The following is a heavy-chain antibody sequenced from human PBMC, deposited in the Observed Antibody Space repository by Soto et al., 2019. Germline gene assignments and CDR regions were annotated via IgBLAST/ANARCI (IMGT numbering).Heavy chain of an antibody. J-gene: IGHJ6*02. CDR1: GFTFSSYE. CDR2: ISSSGSTI. V-gene: IGHV3-48*03. D-gene: IGHD6-19*01. CDR3: ASLGMAGYYYGMDV. Sequence: EVQLVESGGGLVQPGGSLRLSCAASGFTFSSYEMNWVRQAPGKGLEWVSYISSSGSTIYYADSVKGRFTISRDNAKNSLYLQMNSLRAEDTAVYYCASLGMAGYYYGMDVWGQGTTVTVSS.